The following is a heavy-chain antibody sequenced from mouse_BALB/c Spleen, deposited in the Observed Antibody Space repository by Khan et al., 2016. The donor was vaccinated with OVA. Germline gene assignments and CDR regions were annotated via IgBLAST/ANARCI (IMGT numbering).Heavy chain of an antibody. CDR1: GFTFSSYS. V-gene: IGHV5-6*01. D-gene: IGHD4-1*01. CDR2: ISSGGDYT. Sequence: EVELVESGGDLVKPGGSLKLSCAASGFTFSSYSMSWVRQTPDKRLEWVASISSGGDYTYYPDSVKGRFTISRDNDKNTLYLQMSDLKSEEPAIYYCAYPLTGSFAYWGQGTLVTVSA. J-gene: IGHJ3*01. CDR3: AYPLTGSFAY.